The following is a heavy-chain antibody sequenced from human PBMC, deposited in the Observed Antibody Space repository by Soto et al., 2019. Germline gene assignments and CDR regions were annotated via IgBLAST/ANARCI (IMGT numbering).Heavy chain of an antibody. CDR3: ARVGGLGATTIDY. V-gene: IGHV4-30-4*01. CDR1: GGSISSGDYF. Sequence: SETLSLTCTVSGGSISSGDYFWSWIRQPPGKGLEWIGYIYYSGSTYYNPSLKSRVTISVDTSKNQFSLKLSSVTAADTAVYYCARVGGLGATTIDYWGQGTLVTVSS. D-gene: IGHD3-10*01. J-gene: IGHJ4*02. CDR2: IYYSGST.